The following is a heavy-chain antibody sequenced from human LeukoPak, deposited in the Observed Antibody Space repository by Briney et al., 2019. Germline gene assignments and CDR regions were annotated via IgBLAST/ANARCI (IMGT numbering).Heavy chain of an antibody. V-gene: IGHV3-48*03. Sequence: PGGSLRLSCAASGFTFSSYEMNWVRQAPGKGLEWVSYISSSGSTIYYADSVKGRFTISRDNAKNSLYLQMNSLRAEDTAVYYCASVKWKAVAAFDYWGQGTLVTVSS. D-gene: IGHD6-19*01. CDR3: ASVKWKAVAAFDY. J-gene: IGHJ4*02. CDR1: GFTFSSYE. CDR2: ISSSGSTI.